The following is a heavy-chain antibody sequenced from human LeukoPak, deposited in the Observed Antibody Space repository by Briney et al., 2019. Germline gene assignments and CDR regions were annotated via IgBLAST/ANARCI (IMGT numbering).Heavy chain of an antibody. Sequence: GGSLRLSCAASGLNLDAYAMPWVRHAPGKGVEWVSLISGDGTITYYADSVKGRFTISRDNSKNSLFLEMNSLRSEDTALYYCAKDTPLFYHYYGIDVWGQGTTVTVSS. CDR3: AKDTPLFYHYYGIDV. V-gene: IGHV3-43*02. CDR2: ISGDGTIT. J-gene: IGHJ6*02. CDR1: GLNLDAYA.